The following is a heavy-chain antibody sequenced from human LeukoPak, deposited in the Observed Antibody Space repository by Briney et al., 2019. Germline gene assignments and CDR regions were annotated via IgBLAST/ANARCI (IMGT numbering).Heavy chain of an antibody. CDR2: ISSSSSTI. CDR1: GFTFSSYS. V-gene: IGHV3-48*01. Sequence: PGGSLRLSCAASGFTFSSYSMNWVRQAPGKGLEWVSYISSSSSTIYYADSVKGRFTISRDNAKNSLYLQMNSLRADDTAVYYCAKGATGGSYYFDYWGQGTLVTVSS. CDR3: AKGATGGSYYFDY. J-gene: IGHJ4*02. D-gene: IGHD1-26*01.